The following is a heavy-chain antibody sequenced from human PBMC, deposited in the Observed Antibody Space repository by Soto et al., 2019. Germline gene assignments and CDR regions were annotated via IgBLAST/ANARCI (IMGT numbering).Heavy chain of an antibody. D-gene: IGHD5-12*01. CDR1: GASISSGGYY. CDR3: ARDHSGYDFLDY. V-gene: IGHV4-31*03. J-gene: IGHJ4*02. CDR2: IYHSGTT. Sequence: QVQLQESGPGLMKPSQTLSLTCTVSGASISSGGYYWSWIRQHPGKGLEWIGYIYHSGTTSYNPSLKSRXXIXVXXSNNQFSLKLSSVTAADTAMYYCARDHSGYDFLDYWGQGTLVTVSS.